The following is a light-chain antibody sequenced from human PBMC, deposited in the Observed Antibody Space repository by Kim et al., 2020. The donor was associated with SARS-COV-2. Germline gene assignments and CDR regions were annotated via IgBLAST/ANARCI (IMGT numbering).Light chain of an antibody. CDR2: DAS. Sequence: SLSPGERATLSCRASQSISPYLAWYQQKPGQAPRLLIYDASNRATGVPARFSGSGSGTAFTLTINSLEPEDFAVYYCQQRSNWPLTFGGGTKVEIK. J-gene: IGKJ4*01. CDR1: QSISPY. V-gene: IGKV3-11*01. CDR3: QQRSNWPLT.